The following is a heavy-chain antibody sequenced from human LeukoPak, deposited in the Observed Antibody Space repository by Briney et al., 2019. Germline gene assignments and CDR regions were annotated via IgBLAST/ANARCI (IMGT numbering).Heavy chain of an antibody. CDR2: IYKDGTT. J-gene: IGHJ6*02. CDR3: AKCKESWFYYGMDV. Sequence: PGGSLRLSCAASGFAVSSNYMSWVRQPPGKGLEWVAVIYKDGTTYYADSVKGKFTISRDNSRNTLYLQMNSLRAEDAALYYCAKCKESWFYYGMDVWGQGTTVTVSS. CDR1: GFAVSSNY. V-gene: IGHV3-66*01. D-gene: IGHD3-22*01.